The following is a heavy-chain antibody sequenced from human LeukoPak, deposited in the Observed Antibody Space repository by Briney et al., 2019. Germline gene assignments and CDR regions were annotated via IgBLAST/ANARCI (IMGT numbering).Heavy chain of an antibody. CDR2: IKQDGSEK. D-gene: IGHD3-10*01. CDR3: ARHRGRFDP. V-gene: IGHV3-7*04. J-gene: IGHJ5*02. Sequence: GGSLRLSCAASGFTFSSYGMHWVRQAPGKGLEWVANIKQDGSEKYYVDSVRGRFTISRDNAKNSLYLQMNYLRVEDTAVYFCARHRGRFDPWGQGTLVTVSS. CDR1: GFTFSSYG.